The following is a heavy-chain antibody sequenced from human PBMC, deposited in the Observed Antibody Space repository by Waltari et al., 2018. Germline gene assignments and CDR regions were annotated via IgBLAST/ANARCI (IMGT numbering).Heavy chain of an antibody. D-gene: IGHD6-6*01. V-gene: IGHV4-59*12. CDR3: ARAHSSSYNWFDP. J-gene: IGHJ5*02. Sequence: QVQLQESGPGLVKPSETLSLTCTVSGGSISSYYWSWIRQPPGKGLEWIGYIYYSGSTNYNPSLKSRVTISVDTSKNQFSLKLSSVTAADTAVYYCARAHSSSYNWFDPWGQGTLVTVSS. CDR2: IYYSGST. CDR1: GGSISSYY.